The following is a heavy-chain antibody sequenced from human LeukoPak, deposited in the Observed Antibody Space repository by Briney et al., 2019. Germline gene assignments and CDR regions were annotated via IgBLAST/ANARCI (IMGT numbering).Heavy chain of an antibody. CDR1: GFTFSSYA. J-gene: IGHJ5*02. CDR3: AKDRRITIFGVVNWFDP. CDR2: ISGSGGST. V-gene: IGHV3-23*01. D-gene: IGHD3-3*01. Sequence: GGSLRLSCAASGFTFSSYAMSWVRQAPGKGLERVSAISGSGGSTYYADSVKGRFTISRDNSKNTLYLQMNSLRAEDTAVYYCAKDRRITIFGVVNWFDPWGQGTLVTVSS.